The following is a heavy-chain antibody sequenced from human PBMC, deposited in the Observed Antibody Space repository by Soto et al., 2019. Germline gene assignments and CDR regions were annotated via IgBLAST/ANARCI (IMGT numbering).Heavy chain of an antibody. CDR2: ISAYNGNT. V-gene: IGHV1-18*04. CDR3: ERGLRELMVYAEYYGVEV. D-gene: IGHD2-8*01. Sequence: ASFQVSCKSSGYTFTSYGISWGRHAPGQGLEWMGLISAYNGNTNYAQKLQGRVTMTTDTSTSTAYMELRSLRSDDTAVYYCERGLRELMVYAEYYGVEVWGQGPTVT. CDR1: GYTFTSYG. J-gene: IGHJ6*02.